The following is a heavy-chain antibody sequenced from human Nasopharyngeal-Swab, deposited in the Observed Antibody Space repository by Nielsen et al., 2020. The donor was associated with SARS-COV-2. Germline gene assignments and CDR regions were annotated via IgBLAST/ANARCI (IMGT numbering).Heavy chain of an antibody. Sequence: GESLKISCIGSGFTFNTYWMSWVRQAPGKGLEWVAIMNQAGSEKYYVDSVKGRFTISRDNSKNTLYLQMNSLRAEDTAVYYCASFFGYYDSSGYGAFDIWGQGTMVTVSS. J-gene: IGHJ3*02. V-gene: IGHV3-7*03. CDR2: MNQAGSEK. D-gene: IGHD3-22*01. CDR3: ASFFGYYDSSGYGAFDI. CDR1: GFTFNTYW.